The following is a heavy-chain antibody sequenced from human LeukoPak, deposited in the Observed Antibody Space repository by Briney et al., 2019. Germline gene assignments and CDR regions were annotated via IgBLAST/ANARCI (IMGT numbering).Heavy chain of an antibody. CDR2: ISGSGTNT. CDR3: AKGQKPVIAALAFDY. J-gene: IGHJ4*02. CDR1: GFTFSSYA. V-gene: IGHV3-23*01. Sequence: GGSLRLSCAASGFTFSSYAMSWVRQAPGKGLKWVSVISGSGTNTYYADSVKGRFTISRDNSKNTLSLQMNSLRAEDTAVYYCAKGQKPVIAALAFDYWGQGTLVTVSS. D-gene: IGHD6-13*01.